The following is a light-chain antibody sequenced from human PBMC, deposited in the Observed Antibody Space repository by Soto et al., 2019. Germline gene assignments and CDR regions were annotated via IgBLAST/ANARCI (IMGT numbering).Light chain of an antibody. V-gene: IGLV2-14*03. CDR2: EVS. CDR1: SSDVGAYNY. CDR3: SSYRSSSTWL. J-gene: IGLJ3*02. Sequence: QSVLTQPASVSGSPGQSITISCTGTSSDVGAYNYVSWYQQHPGKSPKLMIYEVSNRPSGVSNRFSCSKSANTASLSISGLQAGDEADYYCSSYRSSSTWLFGGGTKLTVL.